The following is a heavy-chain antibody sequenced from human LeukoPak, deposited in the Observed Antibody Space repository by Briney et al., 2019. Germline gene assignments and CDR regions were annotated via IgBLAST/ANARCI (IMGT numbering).Heavy chain of an antibody. Sequence: ASVTVSCKASGYTFTSYDISWVRQAPGQGLEWMGWISGYNGDTNYAQKLQGRVTMTTDTSTSTAYMELRSLRSDDTAVYYCARVARYSSPDYWGQGTLVTVSS. D-gene: IGHD6-13*01. CDR3: ARVARYSSPDY. J-gene: IGHJ4*02. CDR2: ISGYNGDT. V-gene: IGHV1-18*01. CDR1: GYTFTSYD.